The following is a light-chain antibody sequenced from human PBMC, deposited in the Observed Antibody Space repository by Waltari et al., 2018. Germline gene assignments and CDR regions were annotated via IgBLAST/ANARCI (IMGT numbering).Light chain of an antibody. CDR1: SSDVGGYNY. J-gene: IGLJ2*01. V-gene: IGLV2-14*03. Sequence: QSALTQPASVSGSPGQSITISCTGTSSDVGGYNYVSWYQQHPARAPKLMVYDGNNRPSGGSNRCSGSKSGNTASLTISGLQVEDEADYYCSSYTSSSTVVFGGGTKLTVL. CDR2: DGN. CDR3: SSYTSSSTVV.